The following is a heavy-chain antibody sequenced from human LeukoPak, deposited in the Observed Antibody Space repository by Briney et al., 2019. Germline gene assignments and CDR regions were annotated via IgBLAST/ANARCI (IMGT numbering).Heavy chain of an antibody. J-gene: IGHJ3*02. CDR1: GGSISSYY. CDR2: IYYSGST. CDR3: AREVVPAANDAFDI. V-gene: IGHV4-59*01. Sequence: PSEALPLTCTVSGGSISSYYWSWIRQPPGKGLEWIGYIYYSGSTNYNPSLKSRVTISVDTSKNQFSLKLSSVTAADTAVYYCAREVVPAANDAFDIWGQETMVTVSS. D-gene: IGHD2-2*01.